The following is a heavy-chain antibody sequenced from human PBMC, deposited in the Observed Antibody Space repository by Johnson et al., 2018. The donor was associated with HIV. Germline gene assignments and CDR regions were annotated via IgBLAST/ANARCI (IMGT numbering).Heavy chain of an antibody. J-gene: IGHJ3*02. D-gene: IGHD3-10*01. CDR2: IGTAGDT. V-gene: IGHV3-13*01. CDR1: GFTFSSYD. Sequence: VQLLESGGGLVQPGGSLRLSCAASGFTFSSYDMHWVRQATGKGLEWVSAIGTAGDTYYPGSVKGRFTISSENAKNSLYLQMNSLRAGDTAVYYCARSITRVRGVIGGAFDIWGQGTMVTVSS. CDR3: ARSITRVRGVIGGAFDI.